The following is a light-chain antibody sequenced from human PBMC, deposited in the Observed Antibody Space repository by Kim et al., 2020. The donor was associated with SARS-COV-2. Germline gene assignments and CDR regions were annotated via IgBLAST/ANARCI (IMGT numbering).Light chain of an antibody. CDR2: QDN. CDR3: QTGDSSTAV. V-gene: IGLV3-1*01. Sequence: SYELTQPPSVSVSPGQTASITCSGDNLGDKYACRYQQMSGQSPVVVTSQDNKRLTGIPERIPGPNSGNTAPLTISGTQTMDDADYNCQTGDSSTAVFGGG. CDR1: NLGDKY. J-gene: IGLJ3*02.